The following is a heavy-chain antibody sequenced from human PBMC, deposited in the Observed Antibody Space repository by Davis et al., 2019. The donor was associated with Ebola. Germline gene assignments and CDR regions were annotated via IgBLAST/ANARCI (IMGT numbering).Heavy chain of an antibody. J-gene: IGHJ4*02. CDR1: GGSIISSSSY. D-gene: IGHD4-17*01. Sequence: SETLSLTCTVSGGSIISSSSYWGWIRQPPGKGLEWIGNIYYSGSTNYNPSLKSRVTISVDTSKNQFSLKLSSVTAADTAVYYCARGPTRYYFDYWGQGTLVTVSS. V-gene: IGHV4-61*05. CDR2: IYYSGST. CDR3: ARGPTRYYFDY.